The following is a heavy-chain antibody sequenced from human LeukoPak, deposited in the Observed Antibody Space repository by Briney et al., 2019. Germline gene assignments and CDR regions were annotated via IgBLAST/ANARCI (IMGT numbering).Heavy chain of an antibody. V-gene: IGHV4-59*01. Sequence: SETLSLTCTVAGGSISRYYWSWVRHPPRKGLEWMGYIYYSGSTNYNPSLKSRVTISVDTSKKQLSLKLSSVTAADTAVYYCARVLTTGTTNYYYSMDVWGKGTTVTVSS. CDR1: GGSISRYY. CDR3: ARVLTTGTTNYYYSMDV. CDR2: IYYSGST. J-gene: IGHJ6*03. D-gene: IGHD1-1*01.